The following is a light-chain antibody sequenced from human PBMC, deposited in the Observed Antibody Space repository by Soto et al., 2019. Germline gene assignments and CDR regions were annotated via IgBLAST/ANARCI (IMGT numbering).Light chain of an antibody. CDR1: QSVRSSY. CDR3: QQRSNWPPEYT. J-gene: IGKJ2*01. V-gene: IGKV3D-20*02. Sequence: EIVLTQSPGTLSLPPGERATLSCRASQSVRSSYLAWYQQKFGQAPRLLIYGASSRATGIPDRFSGSGSGTDFTLTISNLEPEDFAVYYCQQRSNWPPEYTFGQGTKLDIK. CDR2: GAS.